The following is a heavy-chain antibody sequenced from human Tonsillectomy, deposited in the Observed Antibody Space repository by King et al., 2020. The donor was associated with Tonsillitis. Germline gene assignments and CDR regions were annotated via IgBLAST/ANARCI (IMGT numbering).Heavy chain of an antibody. Sequence: VQLVESGGGLIQPGGSLRLSCAASGFTVSSNYMSWVRQAPGKGLEWVSVIYSGGSTYYADSVKGRFTISRDNSKNTLYLQMNSLRAEDTAVYYCARDQRYSYGYYFDYWGQGTLVTVSS. J-gene: IGHJ4*02. D-gene: IGHD5-18*01. CDR2: IYSGGST. V-gene: IGHV3-53*01. CDR1: GFTVSSNY. CDR3: ARDQRYSYGYYFDY.